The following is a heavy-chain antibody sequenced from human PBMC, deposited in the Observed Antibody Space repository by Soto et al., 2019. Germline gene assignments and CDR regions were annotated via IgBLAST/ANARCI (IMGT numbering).Heavy chain of an antibody. CDR2: VNPDSGKT. J-gene: IGHJ5*02. CDR1: GYTFITYD. V-gene: IGHV1-8*01. CDR3: ARSNWFDP. Sequence: QVQLVQSGAEVKKPGASVKVSCKASGYTFITYDINWVRQATGQGLEWVGWVNPDSGKTDYARKFQGRVTMTRNTPISTVYMELSVLRSEDTAVYYCARSNWFDPWGQGTLVTVSS.